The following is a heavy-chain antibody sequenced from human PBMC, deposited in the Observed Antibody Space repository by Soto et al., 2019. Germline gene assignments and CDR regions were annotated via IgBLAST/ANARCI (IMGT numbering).Heavy chain of an antibody. D-gene: IGHD2-15*01. Sequence: EVQLLESGGGLVQPGGSLRLSCAASGFTFSSYAMSWFGQAPGKGLRWVSAISGSGGSTYYADSVKGRFTISRDNSKNTLYLQMNSLRAEDTAVYYCAKEGHEVVVVAALDYWGQGTLVTVSS. J-gene: IGHJ4*02. CDR1: GFTFSSYA. CDR2: ISGSGGST. V-gene: IGHV3-23*01. CDR3: AKEGHEVVVVAALDY.